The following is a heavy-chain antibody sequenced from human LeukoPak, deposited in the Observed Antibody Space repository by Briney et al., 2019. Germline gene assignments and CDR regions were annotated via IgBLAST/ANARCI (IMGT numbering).Heavy chain of an antibody. CDR2: IYTSGST. CDR3: ARRAPSPYSSSSFYYYYYMDV. V-gene: IGHV4-61*02. CDR1: GGSISSGSYY. J-gene: IGHJ6*03. D-gene: IGHD6-6*01. Sequence: SETLSLTCTVSGGSISSGSYYWSWIRQPAGKGLEWIGRIYTSGSTNYNPSPKSRVTISVDTSKNQFSLKLSSVTAADTAVYYCARRAPSPYSSSSFYYYYYMDVWGKGTTVTVSS.